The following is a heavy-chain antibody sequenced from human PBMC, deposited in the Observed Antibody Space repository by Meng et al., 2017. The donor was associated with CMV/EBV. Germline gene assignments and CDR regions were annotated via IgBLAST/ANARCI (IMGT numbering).Heavy chain of an antibody. Sequence: GGSLRLSCAASGFAVSGNYMSWVRRAPGEGLQWVPVIYSGDSTYYADSVKGRFTISRDNSKNTLYLQMNSLRAEDTAVYYCARAYDYGDYDSCYFDYWGQGTLVTVSS. CDR1: GFAVSGNY. CDR3: ARAYDYGDYDSCYFDY. J-gene: IGHJ4*02. V-gene: IGHV3-53*01. CDR2: IYSGDST. D-gene: IGHD4-17*01.